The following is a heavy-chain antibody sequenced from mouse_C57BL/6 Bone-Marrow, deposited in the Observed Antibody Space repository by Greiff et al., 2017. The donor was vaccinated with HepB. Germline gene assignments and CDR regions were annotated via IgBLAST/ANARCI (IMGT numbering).Heavy chain of an antibody. CDR3: AVVAEDYAMDY. D-gene: IGHD1-1*01. CDR2: IYPGDGDT. J-gene: IGHJ4*01. CDR1: GYAFSSSW. V-gene: IGHV1-82*01. Sequence: VQRVESGPELVKPGASVKISCKASGYAFSSSWMNWVKQRPGKGLEWIGRIYPGDGDTNYNGKFKGKATLTADKSSSTAYMQLSSLTSEDSAVYFCAVVAEDYAMDYWGQGTSVTVSS.